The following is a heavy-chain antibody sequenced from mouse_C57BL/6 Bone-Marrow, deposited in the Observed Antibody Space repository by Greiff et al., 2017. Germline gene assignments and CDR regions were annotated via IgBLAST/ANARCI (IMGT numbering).Heavy chain of an antibody. CDR1: GYTFTSYG. D-gene: IGHD1-1*01. J-gene: IGHJ4*01. Sequence: QVQLKESGAELARPGASVKLSCKASGYTFTSYGLSWVKQRTGQGLEWIGEIYPRSGNTYYNEKFKGKATLTADKSSSTAYMELRSLTSEDSAVYFCARDITTDAMDYWGQGTSVTVSS. V-gene: IGHV1-81*01. CDR2: IYPRSGNT. CDR3: ARDITTDAMDY.